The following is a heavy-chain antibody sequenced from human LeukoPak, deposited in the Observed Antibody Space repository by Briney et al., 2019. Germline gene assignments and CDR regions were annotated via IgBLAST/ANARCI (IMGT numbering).Heavy chain of an antibody. CDR3: ARDLSLPGANFFFDY. D-gene: IGHD4/OR15-4a*01. J-gene: IGHJ4*02. CDR1: GFTFSTYT. V-gene: IGHV3-7*01. Sequence: PGGSLRLSCAASGFTFSTYTMIWVRQAPGKGLEWVANIKEDGSEKYSVDSMKGRFTISRDNAKNSLYLQMNSLRAEDTAVYYCARDLSLPGANFFFDYWGQGTLVTVSS. CDR2: IKEDGSEK.